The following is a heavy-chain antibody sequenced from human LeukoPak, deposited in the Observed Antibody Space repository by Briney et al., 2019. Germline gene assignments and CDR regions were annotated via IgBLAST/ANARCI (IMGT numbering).Heavy chain of an antibody. CDR2: IFVSVQTT. D-gene: IGHD6-19*01. V-gene: IGHV3-23*01. CDR1: GFTLSSYS. Sequence: PGGSPRVSCAAPGFTLSSYSMNWGRQAPGEGLGWGSRIFVSVQTTYYADTVKSPFTLSTETLKNTLYMRIRSPRDAETGAYYSAXVSXQWPDXYLDFWXQGALVTVSS. J-gene: IGHJ4*02. CDR3: AXVSXQWPDXYLDF.